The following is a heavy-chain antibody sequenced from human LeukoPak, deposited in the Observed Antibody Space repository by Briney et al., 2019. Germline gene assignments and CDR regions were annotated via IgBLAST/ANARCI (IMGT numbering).Heavy chain of an antibody. CDR1: GYTFSNYG. V-gene: IGHV1-18*01. J-gene: IGHJ4*02. CDR2: ISVKNGDT. CDR3: ARDQSRVGGTRPVDF. Sequence: ASVKVSCKPSGYTFSNYGISWVRQAPGQGLEWMGWISVKNGDTTYAQKLQGRVTMTIDTSTSTAYMELRSLTSDDTAVYYCARDQSRVGGTRPVDFWGQGTLVTVSS. D-gene: IGHD1-26*01.